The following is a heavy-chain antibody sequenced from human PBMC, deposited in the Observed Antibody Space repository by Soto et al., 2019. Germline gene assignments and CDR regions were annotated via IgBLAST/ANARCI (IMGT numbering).Heavy chain of an antibody. CDR1: GYSFTSYW. D-gene: IGHD2-2*01. J-gene: IGHJ3*02. Sequence: PGGSLKISCKGSGYSFTSYWIGWVRQMPGKGLEWMGIIYPGDSDTRYSPSIQGQVTISADKSISTAYLQWSSLKASDPAMYYCARDSGVVPAALDAFDIWGHGKMVTVSS. CDR3: ARDSGVVPAALDAFDI. V-gene: IGHV5-51*01. CDR2: IYPGDSDT.